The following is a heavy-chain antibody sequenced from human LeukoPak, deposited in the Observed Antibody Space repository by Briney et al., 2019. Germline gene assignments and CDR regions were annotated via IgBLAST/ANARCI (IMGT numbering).Heavy chain of an antibody. V-gene: IGHV3-48*03. CDR3: ALLGGSADY. J-gene: IGHJ4*02. D-gene: IGHD3-10*01. CDR1: GFTFSTYD. CDR2: ISNSGSTR. Sequence: GGSLRLSCAASGFTFSTYDMNWVRQAPGKGLEWISYISNSGSTRSYADSVKGRFTISRDDAKTSLYLQMNSLRADDTAVYYCALLGGSADYWGQGTLVTVSS.